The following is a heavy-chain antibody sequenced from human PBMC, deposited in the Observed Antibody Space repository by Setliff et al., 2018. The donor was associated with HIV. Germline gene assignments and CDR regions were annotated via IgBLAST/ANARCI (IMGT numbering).Heavy chain of an antibody. CDR3: GSDFSGWYYFDM. V-gene: IGHV1-69*13. D-gene: IGHD6-19*01. Sequence: SVKVSCKASGYSFTGYYMHWVRQAPEQGLEWVGGIITMFGTVKYAQKFQGRVRITADEVTNIAYMDLSGLRYEDTAVYYCGSDFSGWYYFDMWGQGTLVTVSS. J-gene: IGHJ4*02. CDR2: IITMFGTV. CDR1: GYSFTGYY.